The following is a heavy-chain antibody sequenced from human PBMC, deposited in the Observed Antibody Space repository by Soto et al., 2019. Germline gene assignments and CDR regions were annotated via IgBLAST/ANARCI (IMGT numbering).Heavy chain of an antibody. J-gene: IGHJ4*02. D-gene: IGHD6-6*01. CDR3: ARAKGIAARPVDY. Sequence: GGSLRLSCAASGFTFSSYAMHWVRQAPGKGLEWVAVISYDGSNKYYADSVKGRFTISRDNSKNTLYLQMNSLRAEDTAVYYCARAKGIAARPVDYWGQGTLVTVSS. CDR1: GFTFSSYA. V-gene: IGHV3-30-3*01. CDR2: ISYDGSNK.